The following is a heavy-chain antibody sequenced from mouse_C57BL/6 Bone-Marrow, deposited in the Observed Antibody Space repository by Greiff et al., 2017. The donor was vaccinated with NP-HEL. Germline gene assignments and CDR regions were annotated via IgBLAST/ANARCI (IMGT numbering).Heavy chain of an antibody. J-gene: IGHJ3*01. CDR3: ARLDGSGLFAY. CDR1: GYTFTDYY. D-gene: IGHD3-2*02. Sequence: VQLQQSGPVLVKPGASVKMSCKASGYTFTDYYMNWVKQSHGKSLEWIGVINPYNGGTSYNQKFKGKATLTVDKSSSTAYMELNSLTSEDSAVCYCARLDGSGLFAYWGHGTLVTVSA. V-gene: IGHV1-19*01. CDR2: INPYNGGT.